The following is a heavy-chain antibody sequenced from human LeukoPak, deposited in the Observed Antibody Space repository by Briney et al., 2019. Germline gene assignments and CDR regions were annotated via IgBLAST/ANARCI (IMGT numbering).Heavy chain of an antibody. V-gene: IGHV3-66*01. J-gene: IGHJ5*01. CDR1: RCIHSHNH. CDR2: IYSAGNT. Sequence: GGALRLSCPATRCIHSHNHTNTLRQPPGKGLEWVSVIYSAGNTYYADSVKGRFAISRDNSKKALYLQMNSLRAEDTAVYYCARNHWFDSWGQGTLVTVSS. CDR3: ARNHWFDS.